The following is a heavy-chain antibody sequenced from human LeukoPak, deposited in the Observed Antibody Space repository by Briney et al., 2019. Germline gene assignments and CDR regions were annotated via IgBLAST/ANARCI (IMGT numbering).Heavy chain of an antibody. CDR3: ARGYQRPDY. CDR1: GFTFSSYA. D-gene: IGHD2-2*01. V-gene: IGHV3-23*01. Sequence: GGSLRLSCAASGFTFSSYAMSWVRQAPGKGLEWVSGISGSGGSTYYADSVKGRFTISRDNAMNSVYLQMNSLRVEDTAVYYCARGYQRPDYWGQGTLITVSS. CDR2: ISGSGGST. J-gene: IGHJ4*02.